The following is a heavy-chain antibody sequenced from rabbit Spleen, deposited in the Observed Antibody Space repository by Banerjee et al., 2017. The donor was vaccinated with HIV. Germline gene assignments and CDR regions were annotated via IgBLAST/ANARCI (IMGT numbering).Heavy chain of an antibody. CDR3: ARDTGSSFSSYGMDL. CDR2: TDTGSSGFT. J-gene: IGHJ6*01. Sequence: QSLEESGGDLVQPEGSLTLTCTASGFSFSSSYYMCWVRQAPGKGLEWIACTDTGSSGFTYFASWAKGRFTISKTSSTTVTLQMTSLTAADTATYFCARDTGSSFSSYGMDLWGPGTLVTVS. D-gene: IGHD8-1*01. V-gene: IGHV1S40*01. CDR1: GFSFSSSYY.